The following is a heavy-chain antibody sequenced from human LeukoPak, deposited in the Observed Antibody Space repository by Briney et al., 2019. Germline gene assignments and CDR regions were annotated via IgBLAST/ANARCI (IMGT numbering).Heavy chain of an antibody. CDR1: GGTFSSYA. Sequence: GASVKVSCKASGGTFSSYAISWVRQAPGQGLEWMGGIIPIFGTANYAQKFQGRVTITADESTSTAYMELSSLRSEDTAVYYCARVRKYYYDSSGYHDYWGQGTLVTVSS. J-gene: IGHJ4*02. CDR3: ARVRKYYYDSSGYHDY. D-gene: IGHD3-22*01. V-gene: IGHV1-69*13. CDR2: IIPIFGTA.